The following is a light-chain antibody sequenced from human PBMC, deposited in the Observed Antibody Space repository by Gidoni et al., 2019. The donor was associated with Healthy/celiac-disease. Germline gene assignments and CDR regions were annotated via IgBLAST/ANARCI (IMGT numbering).Light chain of an antibody. Sequence: EIVLTQSPATLSLSPGERATLPCRASQSVSSYLAWYQQKPGQAPRLLIYDASNRATGIPARFSGSGSGTDFTLTNSSLEPEDFAVYYCQQRRRTFGQGTKLEIK. CDR2: DAS. J-gene: IGKJ2*01. CDR3: QQRRRT. CDR1: QSVSSY. V-gene: IGKV3-11*01.